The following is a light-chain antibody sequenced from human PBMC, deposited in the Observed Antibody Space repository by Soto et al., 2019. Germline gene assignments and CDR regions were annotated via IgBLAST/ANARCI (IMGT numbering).Light chain of an antibody. CDR3: QQYNNWWT. CDR2: DAS. Sequence: DIQMTQSPSTLSASVGYGFTITCRASQRISTWLAWYQQKPGKAPKLLISDASSLETGVPSRFSGSGSGTEFTLTISRLEPEDFATYYCQQYNNWWTFGQGTTGDI. V-gene: IGKV1-5*01. J-gene: IGKJ1*01. CDR1: QRISTW.